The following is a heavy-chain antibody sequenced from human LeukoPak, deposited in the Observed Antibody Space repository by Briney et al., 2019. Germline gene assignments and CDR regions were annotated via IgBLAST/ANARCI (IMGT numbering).Heavy chain of an antibody. CDR2: INSDGLIT. D-gene: IGHD2-15*01. J-gene: IGHJ3*02. CDR1: GFTFSNYW. CDR3: VREGGGSFLDSFDI. Sequence: GGSLRLSCAASGFTFSNYWMHWVRQAPGKGLVWVSRINSDGLITNYADSVKGRFTVSRDNPKSTLYLQMNSLRVEDTAVYYCVREGGGSFLDSFDIWGQGKLVTVSS. V-gene: IGHV3-74*01.